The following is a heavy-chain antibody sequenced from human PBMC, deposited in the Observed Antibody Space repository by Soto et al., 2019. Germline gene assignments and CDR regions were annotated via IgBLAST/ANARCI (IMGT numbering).Heavy chain of an antibody. CDR3: ARHFVAVVIKGWDR. V-gene: IGHV4-30-2*03. J-gene: IGHJ5*02. CDR1: GGSISSGGYS. D-gene: IGHD3-22*01. CDR2: IYHSGST. Sequence: SETLSLTCAVSGGSISSGGYSWNWIRQPPGKGLEWIGYIYHSGSTSYNPSLRGRVTMSVDTSKNQFSLKLMSVTAADTAVYYCARHFVAVVIKGWDRWGQGTLVTVSS.